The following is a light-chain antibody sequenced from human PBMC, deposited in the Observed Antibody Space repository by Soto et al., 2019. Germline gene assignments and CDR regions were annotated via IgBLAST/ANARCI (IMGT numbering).Light chain of an antibody. Sequence: QSVLTQPASVSGSRGQSITISCFGRNTDVGQGKSVSWYQQGPGKAPKLLIFEVTNRPSGISSRFSGSMSGNTASLTISGLQPDDEGDYYCVSYTDTDTLVFGTGTKVTVL. J-gene: IGLJ1*01. CDR2: EVT. V-gene: IGLV2-14*01. CDR1: NTDVGQGKS. CDR3: VSYTDTDTLV.